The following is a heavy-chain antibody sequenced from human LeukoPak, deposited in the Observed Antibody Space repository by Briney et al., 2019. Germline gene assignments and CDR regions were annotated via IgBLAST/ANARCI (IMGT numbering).Heavy chain of an antibody. Sequence: SETLSLTCTVSGRSISSGDYYWSWIRQPPGKGLEWIGYIYYSGSTYYNPSLKSRVTISVDTSKNQFSLKLSSVTAADTAVYYCARDAELELQGDYFDYWGQGTLVTVSS. J-gene: IGHJ4*02. D-gene: IGHD1-7*01. CDR3: ARDAELELQGDYFDY. CDR1: GRSISSGDYY. V-gene: IGHV4-30-4*08. CDR2: IYYSGST.